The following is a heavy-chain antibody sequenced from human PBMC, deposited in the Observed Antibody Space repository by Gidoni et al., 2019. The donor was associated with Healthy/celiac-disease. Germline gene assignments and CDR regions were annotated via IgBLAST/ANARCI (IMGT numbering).Heavy chain of an antibody. D-gene: IGHD3-16*01. Sequence: QVTLKESGPVLVKPTETRTLTGTVSGFSRSNARMGVSWIRQPPGKALEWRAHIFSNDEKSYRTSLKSRLTISKDTSNSQVVLTMTNMDPVDTATYYCARQFWRWGRYGMDVWGQGTTVTVSS. CDR2: IFSNDEK. V-gene: IGHV2-26*01. CDR1: GFSRSNARMG. J-gene: IGHJ6*02. CDR3: ARQFWRWGRYGMDV.